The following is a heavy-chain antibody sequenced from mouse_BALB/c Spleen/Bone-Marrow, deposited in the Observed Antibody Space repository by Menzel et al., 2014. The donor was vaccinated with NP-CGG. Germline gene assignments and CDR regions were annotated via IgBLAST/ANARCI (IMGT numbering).Heavy chain of an antibody. J-gene: IGHJ4*01. V-gene: IGHV14-3*02. CDR1: GFNIKDTY. CDR2: IDPANGNS. CDR3: ARYGNYCYAMDY. Sequence: EVKLVESGAELVKPGASVKLSCTASGFNIKDTYMHWVKQRPEQGLERIGRIDPANGNSKYDPKFQGKATITADTSSNTAYLQLSSLTSEDTAVYYCARYGNYCYAMDYWGQGTSVSVSS. D-gene: IGHD2-1*01.